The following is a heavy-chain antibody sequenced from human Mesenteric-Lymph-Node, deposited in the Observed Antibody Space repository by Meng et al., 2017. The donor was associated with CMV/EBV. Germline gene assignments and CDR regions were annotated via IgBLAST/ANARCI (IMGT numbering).Heavy chain of an antibody. J-gene: IGHJ3*02. CDR1: GFTFSSYW. V-gene: IGHV3-74*01. Sequence: GGSLRLSCAASGFTFSSYWMHWVRQAPGKGLVWVSRINSDGSSTSYADSVKGRFTISRDNAKNTLYLQMNSLRAEDTAVYYCARGEYQLLGLGAFDIWGQGTMVTVSS. D-gene: IGHD2-2*01. CDR2: INSDGSST. CDR3: ARGEYQLLGLGAFDI.